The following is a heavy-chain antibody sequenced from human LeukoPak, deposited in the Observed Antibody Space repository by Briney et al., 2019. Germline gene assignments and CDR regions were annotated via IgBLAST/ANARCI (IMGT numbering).Heavy chain of an antibody. D-gene: IGHD3-3*01. V-gene: IGHV1-2*02. CDR1: GYTFTGYY. CDR2: INPNSGGT. J-gene: IGHJ5*02. Sequence: ASVTVSCKASGYTFTGYYMHWVRQAPGQGLEWMGWINPNSGGTNYAQKSQGRVTMTRDTSISTAYMELSRLRSDDTAVYYCARGPRITIFGVVIIHAWGQGTLVTVSS. CDR3: ARGPRITIFGVVIIHA.